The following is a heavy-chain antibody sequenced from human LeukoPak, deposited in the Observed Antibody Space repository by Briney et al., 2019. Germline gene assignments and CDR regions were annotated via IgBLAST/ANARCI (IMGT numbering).Heavy chain of an antibody. CDR2: ISLTGLT. J-gene: IGHJ4*02. V-gene: IGHV4-4*02. CDR1: GGSLSNTNW. Sequence: SGTLSLTCGVSGGSLSNTNWWSWVPQPPGEGLEWIGEISLTGLTHYNPSLESRVTVSLDKSQNHLSHDLSAVTAADTAVYYCSRENGAFSPFGYWGQGTLVSV. CDR3: SRENGAFSPFGY. D-gene: IGHD2-8*01.